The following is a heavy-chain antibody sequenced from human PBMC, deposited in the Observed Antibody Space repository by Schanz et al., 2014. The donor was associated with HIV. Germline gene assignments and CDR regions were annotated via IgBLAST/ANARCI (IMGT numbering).Heavy chain of an antibody. CDR3: AREGLLSSVLPL. V-gene: IGHV3-21*02. CDR2: ISSISSYI. D-gene: IGHD3-10*01. Sequence: EVQLLASGGGLVKPGGSLRLSCEVSGFTFSDYRRKRVRQAPGKGLEWVSSISSISSYIYYGDSVKGRFTIARDNAKNSLYLQMSGLRAEDTAVYYCAREGLLSSVLPLWAQGTPVTVSS. CDR1: GFTFSDYR. J-gene: IGHJ4*02.